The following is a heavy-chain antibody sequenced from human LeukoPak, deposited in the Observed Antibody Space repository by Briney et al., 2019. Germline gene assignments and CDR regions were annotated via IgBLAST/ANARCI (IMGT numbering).Heavy chain of an antibody. Sequence: ASVKVSCKASGYTFTGYYMHWVRQASGQGLEWMGWINPNSGGTNYAQKFQGRVTMTRDTSISTAYMELSRLRSDDTAVYYCAREGALWFGEPFDYWGQGTLFTVSS. CDR1: GYTFTGYY. CDR3: AREGALWFGEPFDY. CDR2: INPNSGGT. V-gene: IGHV1-2*02. J-gene: IGHJ4*02. D-gene: IGHD3-10*01.